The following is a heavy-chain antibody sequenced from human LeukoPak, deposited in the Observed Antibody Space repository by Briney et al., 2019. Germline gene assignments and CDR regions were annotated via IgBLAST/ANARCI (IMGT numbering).Heavy chain of an antibody. CDR3: ASQNYGDYVFDC. CDR2: IYSDGPT. CDR1: GFTVSSNS. J-gene: IGHJ4*02. D-gene: IGHD4-17*01. V-gene: IGHV3-66*04. Sequence: GGSLRLSCAPSGFTVSSNSMSWVRQAPGRGLEWVSVIYSDGPTYYADAVKGRFTISRDNSKNTLYLQMNSLRAEDTAVYYCASQNYGDYVFDCWGQGVLVTVSS.